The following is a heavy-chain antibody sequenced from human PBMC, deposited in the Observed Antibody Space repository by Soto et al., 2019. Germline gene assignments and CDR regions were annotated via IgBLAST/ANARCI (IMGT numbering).Heavy chain of an antibody. J-gene: IGHJ4*02. CDR1: GYTFTSYG. D-gene: IGHD2-8*02. CDR3: ARVGVWGCTGDTSCFDY. CDR2: ISAYNGNT. V-gene: IGHV1-18*01. Sequence: ASVKVSCTASGYTFTSYGISWVRQAPGQGLEWMGWISAYNGNTNYAQKLQGRVTMTTDTYTSTAYMELRSLRSDDTAVYFCARVGVWGCTGDTSCFDYWGQGTLVTVSS.